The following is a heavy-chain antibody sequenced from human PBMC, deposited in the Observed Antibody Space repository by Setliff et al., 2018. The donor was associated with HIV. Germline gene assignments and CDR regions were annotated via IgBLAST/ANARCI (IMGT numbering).Heavy chain of an antibody. J-gene: IGHJ4*02. V-gene: IGHV1-2*02. D-gene: IGHD7-27*01. CDR1: GYSFTDYF. Sequence: WASVKVSCKASGYSFTDYFIHWVRQAPGQGLEWMGWISPNTGDTNIPQRFQGRVTMTRDTSINTAYMELSRLRSDDTAVYYCARQLSNSLDYWGQGTLVTVSS. CDR3: ARQLSNSLDY. CDR2: ISPNTGDT.